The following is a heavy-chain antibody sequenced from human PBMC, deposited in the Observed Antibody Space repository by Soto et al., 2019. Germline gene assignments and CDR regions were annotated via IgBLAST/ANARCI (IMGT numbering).Heavy chain of an antibody. CDR1: SGSISSSNW. J-gene: IGHJ6*03. V-gene: IGHV4-4*02. D-gene: IGHD1-1*01. CDR3: ARCVQLERLRGHYMDV. CDR2: IYHSGST. Sequence: SETLSLTCAVSSGSISSSNWWSWVRQPPGKGLEWIGEIYHSGSTNYNPSLKSRVTISVDKSKNQFSLKLSSVTAADTAVYYCARCVQLERLRGHYMDVWGKGTTVTVSS.